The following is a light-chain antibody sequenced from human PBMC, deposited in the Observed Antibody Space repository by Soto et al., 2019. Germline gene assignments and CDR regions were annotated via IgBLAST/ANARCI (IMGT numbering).Light chain of an antibody. CDR1: SSDVAGYDY. Sequence: QSALTQPRSLSGSPGQSVTISCTGTSSDVAGYDYVSWYQQHPGKAPTLLIYDVTKRPSGVPDRFSGSKSGNTASLTISGLQAEDEADYYCCSYAGSYTYVFGTETKLTVL. CDR3: CSYAGSYTYV. V-gene: IGLV2-11*01. J-gene: IGLJ1*01. CDR2: DVT.